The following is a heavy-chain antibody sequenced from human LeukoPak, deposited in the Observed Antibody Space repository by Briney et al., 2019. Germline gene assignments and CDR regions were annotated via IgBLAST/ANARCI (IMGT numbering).Heavy chain of an antibody. CDR3: AKYYDILAGGAFDI. CDR1: GGSVSSGSYY. J-gene: IGHJ3*02. D-gene: IGHD3-9*01. Sequence: SETLSLTCTVSGGSVSSGSYYWSWIRQPPGKGLEWIGYIYYSGSTNYNPSLKSRVTISVDTSKNQFSLKLSSVTAADTAVYYCAKYYDILAGGAFDIWGQGTMVTVSS. CDR2: IYYSGST. V-gene: IGHV4-61*01.